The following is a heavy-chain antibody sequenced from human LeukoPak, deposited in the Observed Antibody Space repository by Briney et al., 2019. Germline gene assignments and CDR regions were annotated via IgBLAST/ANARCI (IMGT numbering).Heavy chain of an antibody. Sequence: ASVKFSCKASGYTFTSYGISWVRQAPGQGLEWMGWISAYNGNTNYAQKLQGRVTMTTDTSTSTAYMELRSLRSDGTAVYYCARDAGIAVAPTGWFDPWGQGTLVTVSS. CDR3: ARDAGIAVAPTGWFDP. V-gene: IGHV1-18*01. CDR2: ISAYNGNT. D-gene: IGHD6-19*01. J-gene: IGHJ5*02. CDR1: GYTFTSYG.